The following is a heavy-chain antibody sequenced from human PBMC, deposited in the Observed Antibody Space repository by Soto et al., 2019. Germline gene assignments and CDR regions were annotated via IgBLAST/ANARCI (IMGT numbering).Heavy chain of an antibody. CDR1: GDSISSSEW. J-gene: IGHJ4*02. CDR2: IHHSGPT. Sequence: QVQLQESGPGLVKPSGTLSLNCKVSGDSISSSEWWSWVRQPPGKGLEWIAEIHHSGPTNYNPSLQSRVTITVDQCKNQISLRLSTVTAADTAVYYCARGGITAVRNYYFDHWGQGTLVTVSS. CDR3: ARGGITAVRNYYFDH. D-gene: IGHD1-20*01. V-gene: IGHV4-4*02.